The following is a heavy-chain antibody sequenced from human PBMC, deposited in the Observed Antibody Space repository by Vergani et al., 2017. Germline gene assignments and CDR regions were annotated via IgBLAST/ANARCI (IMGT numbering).Heavy chain of an antibody. D-gene: IGHD3-22*01. CDR3: ARGTSQGTYYYDSSGYVY. J-gene: IGHJ4*02. V-gene: IGHV1-69-2*01. CDR2: VDPEDGET. CDR1: GYTFTDHY. Sequence: EVQLVQSGAEVKKPGATMKISCKVSGYTFTDHYMHWVKQAPGKGLEWMGLVDPEDGETIYAEKFKGRVTIAADTSTDTAHLELSSLRSEDTAVYYCARGTSQGTYYYDSSGYVYWGQGTLVTVSS.